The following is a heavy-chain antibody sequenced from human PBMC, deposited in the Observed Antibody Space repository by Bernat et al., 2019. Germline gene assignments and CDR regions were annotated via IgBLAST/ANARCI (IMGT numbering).Heavy chain of an antibody. J-gene: IGHJ4*02. Sequence: QVQLVESGGGVVQPGRSLRLSCAASGFTFSSYAMHWVRQAPGKGLEWVAVISYDGSNKYYADSVKGRFTISRDNSKNTLYLQMNSLRGEDTAVYYCARDYSGSGTFDYWGQGTLVTVSS. CDR1: GFTFSSYA. D-gene: IGHD3-10*01. V-gene: IGHV3-30*01. CDR3: ARDYSGSGTFDY. CDR2: ISYDGSNK.